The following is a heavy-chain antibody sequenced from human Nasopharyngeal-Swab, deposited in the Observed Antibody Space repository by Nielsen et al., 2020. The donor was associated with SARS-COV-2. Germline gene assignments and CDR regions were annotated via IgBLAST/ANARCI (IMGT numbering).Heavy chain of an antibody. Sequence: SETLSLTCTVSGGSISSSSYYWGWIRQPPGKGLEWIGYIYYSGSTYYNPSLKSRVTISVDTSKNQFSLKLSSVTAADTAVYYCAREASRWTVTTGLFDYWGQGTLVTVSS. V-gene: IGHV4-31*03. J-gene: IGHJ4*02. D-gene: IGHD4-17*01. CDR1: GGSISSSSYY. CDR2: IYYSGST. CDR3: AREASRWTVTTGLFDY.